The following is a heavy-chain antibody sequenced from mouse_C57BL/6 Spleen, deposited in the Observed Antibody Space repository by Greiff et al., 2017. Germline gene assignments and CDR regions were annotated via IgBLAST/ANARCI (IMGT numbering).Heavy chain of an antibody. CDR2: INPYNGGT. Sequence: VQLQQSGPVLVKPGASVKMSCKASGYTFTDYYMNWVKQSHGKSLEWIGVINPYNGGTSYNQKFKGKATLTVDKSSSTAYMELNSLTSEDSAVYYCAREAYYSNPFDYWGQGTTLTVSS. CDR3: AREAYYSNPFDY. J-gene: IGHJ2*01. CDR1: GYTFTDYY. V-gene: IGHV1-19*01. D-gene: IGHD2-5*01.